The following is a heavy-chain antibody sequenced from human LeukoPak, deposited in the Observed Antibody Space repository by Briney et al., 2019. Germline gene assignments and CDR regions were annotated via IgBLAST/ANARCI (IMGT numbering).Heavy chain of an antibody. CDR1: GFTFSSYE. CDR3: AIIYGDYPSDY. V-gene: IGHV3-48*03. Sequence: GGSLRLSCAASGFTFSSYEMNWVRQAPGKGLEGVSYISSGGSTIYYADSVKGRFTISRDNAKNSLYLQMNSLRAEDTAVYYCAIIYGDYPSDYWGQGTLVTVSS. D-gene: IGHD4-17*01. CDR2: ISSGGSTI. J-gene: IGHJ4*02.